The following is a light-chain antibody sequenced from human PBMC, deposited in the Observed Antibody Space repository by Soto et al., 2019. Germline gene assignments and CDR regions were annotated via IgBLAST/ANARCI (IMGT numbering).Light chain of an antibody. J-gene: IGKJ4*01. V-gene: IGKV3-11*01. CDR3: QQRSNWPPT. CDR1: QSISSY. Sequence: EIVLTQSPATLSLSPGERATLSCRASQSISSYLAWYQQKPGQAPRLLIYDASNRATGIPARFSGGGTGTDFTLTISSQEPEDFAVYYCQQRSNWPPTFGGGTKVEIK. CDR2: DAS.